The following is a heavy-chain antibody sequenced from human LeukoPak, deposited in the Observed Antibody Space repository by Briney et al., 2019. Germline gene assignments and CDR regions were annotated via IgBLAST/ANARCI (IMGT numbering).Heavy chain of an antibody. Sequence: PGGSLRLSCAASGFTFSGYAMTWVRQASGKGLEWVSAISGSGGSTYYADSVKGRFTISRDNSKNTLYLQMHSLRAEDTAVYYCAKCAAAGFYYYYGMDVWGQGTTVTVSS. J-gene: IGHJ6*02. CDR1: GFTFSGYA. D-gene: IGHD6-13*01. CDR2: ISGSGGST. CDR3: AKCAAAGFYYYYGMDV. V-gene: IGHV3-23*01.